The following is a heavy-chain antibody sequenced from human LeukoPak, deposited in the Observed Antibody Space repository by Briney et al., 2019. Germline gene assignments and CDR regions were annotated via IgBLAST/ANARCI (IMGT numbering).Heavy chain of an antibody. J-gene: IGHJ5*01. CDR1: EFIFSDYW. V-gene: IGHV3-7*03. D-gene: IGHD3-10*01. Sequence: GGSLRLSCVASEFIFSDYWMSWVRQALGKGLEWVANIKQGGGEEKYVGSVKGRFAISRDDAKSTLYLQMDSLSGDDTAVYYCARDNGGWFDSWGRGTLVTVSS. CDR3: ARDNGGWFDS. CDR2: IKQGGGEE.